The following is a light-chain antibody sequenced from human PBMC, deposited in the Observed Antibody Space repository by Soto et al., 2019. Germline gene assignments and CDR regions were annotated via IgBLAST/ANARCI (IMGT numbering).Light chain of an antibody. CDR3: QHYNSYSEA. V-gene: IGKV3-20*01. CDR2: GAS. Sequence: EIVLTQSPGTLSLSPGERATLSCRASQTISSSYLAWYQHKPGQAPRLLIYGASNRAAGIPDRFSGSGSGTDFTLTISRLEPEDFATYYCQHYNSYSEAFGQGTKVELK. CDR1: QTISSSY. J-gene: IGKJ1*01.